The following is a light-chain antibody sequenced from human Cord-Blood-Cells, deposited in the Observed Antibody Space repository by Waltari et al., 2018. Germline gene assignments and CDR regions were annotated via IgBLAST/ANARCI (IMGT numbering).Light chain of an antibody. CDR2: AAS. J-gene: IGKJ1*01. CDR1: QGISRY. Sequence: DIQLTQSPSFLSASVGDRVTITCRASQGISRYFDWYQQKPGKAPKPLIYAASTLQSGVPSRFRGSGSGTEFTLTISSRQPEDFATYYCQQLNSYPRTFGQGTKVEIK. V-gene: IGKV1-9*01. CDR3: QQLNSYPRT.